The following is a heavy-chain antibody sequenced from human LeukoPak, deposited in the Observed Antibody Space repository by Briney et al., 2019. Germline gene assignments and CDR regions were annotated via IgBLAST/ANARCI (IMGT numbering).Heavy chain of an antibody. CDR1: GFTFNSYG. CDR3: ARSYYDILTGYYQYGMDV. D-gene: IGHD3-9*01. CDR2: IWYDGSNK. V-gene: IGHV3-33*01. Sequence: GGSLRLSCAASGFTFNSYGMHWVRQAQGKGLEWVAVIWYDGSNKYYEDSVKGRFTISRDNSKNTLYLQMNSLRAEDTAVYYCARSYYDILTGYYQYGMDVWGQGTTVTVSS. J-gene: IGHJ6*02.